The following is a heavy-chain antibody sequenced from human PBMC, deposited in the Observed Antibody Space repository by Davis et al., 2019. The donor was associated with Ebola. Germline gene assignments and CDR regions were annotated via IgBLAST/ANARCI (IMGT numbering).Heavy chain of an antibody. J-gene: IGHJ5*02. D-gene: IGHD3-10*02. CDR3: ARLKSLPPDCTTMSCPFAVHWFDP. CDR2: IDPSDSYT. V-gene: IGHV5-10-1*01. Sequence: GESLKISCKGSGYNFSSQWISWVRHMPGKGLEWMGRIDPSDSYTNYSPSFQGHVTLTADKSLSTAYLQWGSLKASDTAIYYCARLKSLPPDCTTMSCPFAVHWFDPWGQGTLVIVSS. CDR1: GYNFSSQW.